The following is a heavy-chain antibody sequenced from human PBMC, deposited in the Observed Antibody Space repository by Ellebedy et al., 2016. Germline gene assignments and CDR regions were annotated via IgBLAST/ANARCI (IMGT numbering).Heavy chain of an antibody. CDR2: IYYSGNT. CDR3: ARASQLKPIYDYSWGSYRPYFDY. Sequence: SETLSLTCTVSGASITSYYWSWIRQPPGKGLEWIGYIYYSGNTNYSPSLKSRVTMSVDTSKNQFSLKLTSVTAADTAVYYCARASQLKPIYDYSWGSYRPYFDYWGQGILATVSS. J-gene: IGHJ4*02. V-gene: IGHV4-59*01. CDR1: GASITSYY. D-gene: IGHD3-16*02.